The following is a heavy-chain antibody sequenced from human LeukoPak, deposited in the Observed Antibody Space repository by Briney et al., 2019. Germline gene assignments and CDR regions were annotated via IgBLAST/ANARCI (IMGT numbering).Heavy chain of an antibody. CDR3: ARGRFEEYYDFWSGYYNGGRFDY. CDR1: GGSFSGYY. J-gene: IGHJ4*02. D-gene: IGHD3-3*01. CDR2: INHSGST. V-gene: IGHV4-34*01. Sequence: SETLSLTFAVYGGSFSGYYWSWIRQPPGKGLEWIGEINHSGSTNYNPSLKSRVTISVDTSKNQFSLKLSSVTAADTAVYYCARGRFEEYYDFWSGYYNGGRFDYWGQGTLVTVSS.